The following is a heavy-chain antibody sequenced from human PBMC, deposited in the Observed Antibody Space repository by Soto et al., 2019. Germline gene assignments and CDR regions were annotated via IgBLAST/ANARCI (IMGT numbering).Heavy chain of an antibody. CDR3: ARGGSSRFDC. D-gene: IGHD6-6*01. CDR2: IKVDGSEK. CDR1: GFPLSFYW. V-gene: IGHV3-7*04. J-gene: IGHJ4*02. Sequence: EVQLVESGGGLVQPGGSLRLSCEASGFPLSFYWMSWIRQAPGKGLEWVVKIKVDGSEKYYVDSVKGRFTISRDNAKNSLYLQMDSLRAEDTAVYYCARGGSSRFDCWGQGTLVTVSS.